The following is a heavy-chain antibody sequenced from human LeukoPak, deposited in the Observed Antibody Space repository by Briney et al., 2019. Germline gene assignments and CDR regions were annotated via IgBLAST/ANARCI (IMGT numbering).Heavy chain of an antibody. J-gene: IGHJ4*02. Sequence: PGGSLRLSCAASGFTFSSYTMNWVRQAPGKGLEWVSSITTGGTYIYYADSVKGRFNVSRDNTRNSLYLQMNSLRAEDTAVYYCARAGCDFWGQGTLVTVSS. CDR3: ARAGCDF. D-gene: IGHD6-19*01. CDR1: GFTFSSYT. CDR2: ITTGGTYI. V-gene: IGHV3-21*01.